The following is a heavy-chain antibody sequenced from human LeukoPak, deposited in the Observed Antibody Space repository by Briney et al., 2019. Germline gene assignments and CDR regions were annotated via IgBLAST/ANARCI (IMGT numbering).Heavy chain of an antibody. V-gene: IGHV3-48*03. CDR2: ISSSGSTI. J-gene: IGHJ4*02. D-gene: IGHD3-10*01. CDR1: GFTFSSYE. CDR3: ARVYGGTMVRGVIALGY. Sequence: GGSLRLSCAASGFTFSSYEMNWVRQAPGKGLEWVSYISSSGSTIYYADSVKGRFTISRDNAKNSLYLQMNSLRAEDTAVYYCARVYGGTMVRGVIALGYWGQGTLVTVSS.